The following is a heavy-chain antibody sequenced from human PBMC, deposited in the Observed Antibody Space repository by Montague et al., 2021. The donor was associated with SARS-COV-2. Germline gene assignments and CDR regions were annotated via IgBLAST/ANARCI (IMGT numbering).Heavy chain of an antibody. D-gene: IGHD3-10*01. J-gene: IGHJ3*02. Sequence: SETLSLTCAVYGGSFSCYYWSWIRQPPGKGLEWIGEINHSGSTNYSPSLKSRVTISVDTSKNQFSLKLSSVTATDTAVYYCARLESTRGVIIRGAFHIWGQGTKVTVSS. CDR2: INHSGST. CDR3: ARLESTRGVIIRGAFHI. CDR1: GGSFSCYY. V-gene: IGHV4-34*01.